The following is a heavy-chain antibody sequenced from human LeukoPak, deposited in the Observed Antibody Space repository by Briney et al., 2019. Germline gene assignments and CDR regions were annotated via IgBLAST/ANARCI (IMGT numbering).Heavy chain of an antibody. D-gene: IGHD4-17*01. CDR1: GGSFSGYY. Sequence: SETLSLTCAVYGGSFSGYYWSWIRQPPVKGLEWIGEINHSGSTNYNPSLKSRVTISVDTSKNQFSLMLSSLTAADTAVYYCAKTTVTSTSFGNYYTMDVWGQGTTVTVSS. CDR2: INHSGST. V-gene: IGHV4-34*01. CDR3: AKTTVTSTSFGNYYTMDV. J-gene: IGHJ6*02.